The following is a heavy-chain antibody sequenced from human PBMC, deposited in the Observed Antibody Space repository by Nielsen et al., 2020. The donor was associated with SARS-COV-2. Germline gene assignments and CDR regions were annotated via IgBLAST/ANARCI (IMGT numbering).Heavy chain of an antibody. D-gene: IGHD3-10*01. V-gene: IGHV3-30*18. CDR2: ISYDGSNK. Sequence: GESLKISCAASGFTFSSYGMHWVRQAPGKGLEWVAVISYDGSNKYYADSVKGRFTISRDNSKNTLYLQMNSLRAEDTAVYYCAKDPPAMVRGYGMDVWGQGTTVIVSS. CDR3: AKDPPAMVRGYGMDV. CDR1: GFTFSSYG. J-gene: IGHJ6*02.